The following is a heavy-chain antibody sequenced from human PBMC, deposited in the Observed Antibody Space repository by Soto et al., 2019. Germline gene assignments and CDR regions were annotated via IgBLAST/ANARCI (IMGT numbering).Heavy chain of an antibody. D-gene: IGHD3-22*01. Sequence: GASVKVSCKASGYTFTSYAMHWVRQAPGQRLEWMGWINAGNGNTKYSQKFQGRVTITRDTSASTAYMELSSLRSEDTAVYYCARRARIGPAWLLPYYFDYWGQGTLVTVSS. CDR3: ARRARIGPAWLLPYYFDY. V-gene: IGHV1-3*01. CDR1: GYTFTSYA. J-gene: IGHJ4*02. CDR2: INAGNGNT.